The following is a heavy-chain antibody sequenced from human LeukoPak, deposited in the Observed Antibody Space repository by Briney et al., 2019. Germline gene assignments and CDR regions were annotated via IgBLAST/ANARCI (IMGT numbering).Heavy chain of an antibody. J-gene: IGHJ3*02. V-gene: IGHV4-39*07. Sequence: SETLSLTCTVSGGSISSSSYYWGWIRQPPGKGLEWIGGIYYSGSTYYNPSLKSRVTISVDTSKNQFSLQLNSVTPEDTAVYYCARDRYSSSWHAFDIWGQGTMVTVSS. CDR1: GGSISSSSYY. D-gene: IGHD6-13*01. CDR3: ARDRYSSSWHAFDI. CDR2: IYYSGST.